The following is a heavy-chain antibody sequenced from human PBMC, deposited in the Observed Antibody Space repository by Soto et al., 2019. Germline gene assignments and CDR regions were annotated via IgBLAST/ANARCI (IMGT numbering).Heavy chain of an antibody. D-gene: IGHD2-15*01. CDR1: GGTFSSNT. V-gene: IGHV1-69*02. CDR2: IIPSLGIV. Sequence: QVQLVQSGAEVKKPGSSVKVSCKASGGTFSSNTISWVRQAPGQGLEWMGRIIPSLGIVNYAQKFQGRVTITADKSTSTAYMELSSLRCEDTDVYYCARGPYCSGGSCSQYFDYWGQGTLVTVSS. J-gene: IGHJ4*02. CDR3: ARGPYCSGGSCSQYFDY.